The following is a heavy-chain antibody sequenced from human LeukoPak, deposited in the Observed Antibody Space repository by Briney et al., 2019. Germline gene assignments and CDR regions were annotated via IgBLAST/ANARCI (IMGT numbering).Heavy chain of an antibody. J-gene: IGHJ6*04. Sequence: SETLSLTCAVSGHSISTGYYWGWIRQPPGKGLEWIGSMSHNRGTYYNPSLKSRVTISMDTSKNQISLRLTSVTAAGTAVYYCASYYASGVSAYNYYGMDVWGKGTTVTVSS. V-gene: IGHV4-38-2*01. D-gene: IGHD3-10*01. CDR2: MSHNRGT. CDR3: ASYYASGVSAYNYYGMDV. CDR1: GHSISTGYY.